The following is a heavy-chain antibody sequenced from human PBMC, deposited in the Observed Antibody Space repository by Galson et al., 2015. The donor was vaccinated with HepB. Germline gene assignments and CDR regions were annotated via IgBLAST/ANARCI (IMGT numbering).Heavy chain of an antibody. D-gene: IGHD5-12*01. Sequence: SLRLSCAASGFTFSSYGMHWVRQAPGKGLEWVAVISYDGSNKYYADSVKGRFTISRDNSKNTLYLQMNSLRAEDTAVYYCAKDHRLGPLRSHPFDYWGQGTLVTVSS. J-gene: IGHJ4*02. V-gene: IGHV3-30*18. CDR1: GFTFSSYG. CDR2: ISYDGSNK. CDR3: AKDHRLGPLRSHPFDY.